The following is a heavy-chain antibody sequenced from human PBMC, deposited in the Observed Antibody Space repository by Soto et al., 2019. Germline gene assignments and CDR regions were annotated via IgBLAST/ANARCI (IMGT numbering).Heavy chain of an antibody. D-gene: IGHD3-22*01. CDR1: GFTFSSYS. CDR3: AKDPRYDSNGYYYEGHFDY. J-gene: IGHJ4*02. CDR2: ISSSSSYI. Sequence: NPGGSLRLSCAASGFTFSSYSMNWVRQAPGKGLEWVSSISSSSSYIYYADSVKGRFTISRDNSKNTLYLQMNRLRAEDTAVYYSAKDPRYDSNGYYYEGHFDYWGQGTLVTVSS. V-gene: IGHV3-21*04.